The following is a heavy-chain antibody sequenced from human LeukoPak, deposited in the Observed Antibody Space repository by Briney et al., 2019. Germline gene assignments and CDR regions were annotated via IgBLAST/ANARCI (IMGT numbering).Heavy chain of an antibody. J-gene: IGHJ5*02. Sequence: GGSLRLPRAASGFTFSSYSMNWVRQAPGKGLEWVSSISSSSSYIYYADSVKGRFTISRDNAKNSLYLQMNSLRAEDTAVYYCARSGAFPGAGWFDPWGQGTLVTVSS. CDR1: GFTFSSYS. CDR2: ISSSSSYI. CDR3: ARSGAFPGAGWFDP. V-gene: IGHV3-21*01. D-gene: IGHD6-19*01.